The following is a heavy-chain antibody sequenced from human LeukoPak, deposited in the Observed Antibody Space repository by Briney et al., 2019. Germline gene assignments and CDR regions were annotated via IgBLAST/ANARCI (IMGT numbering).Heavy chain of an antibody. CDR2: IYYSGST. CDR3: ARNLRATGNWFDP. D-gene: IGHD1-26*01. V-gene: IGHV4-59*08. J-gene: IGHJ5*02. Sequence: SETLSLTCAVYGGSFSGYYWSWIRQPPGKGLEWIGYIYYSGSTNYNPSLKSRVTISVDTSKNQFSLKLSSVTAADTAVYYCARNLRATGNWFDPWGQGTLVTVSS. CDR1: GGSFSGYY.